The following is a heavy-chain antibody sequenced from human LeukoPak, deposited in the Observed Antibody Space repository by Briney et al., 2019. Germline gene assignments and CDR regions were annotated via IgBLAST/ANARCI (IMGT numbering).Heavy chain of an antibody. CDR2: ISSVGNT. CDR3: ARVHGDYDYFDY. J-gene: IGHJ4*02. Sequence: PGGSLRLSCAASGFTVSSNYMSWVRQAPGKGLEWVSVISSVGNTYYADSVKGRFTISRDNSKNTLYLQMNSLRAEDTAVYYCARVHGDYDYFDYWGQGTLVTVSS. CDR1: GFTVSSNY. D-gene: IGHD4-17*01. V-gene: IGHV3-53*01.